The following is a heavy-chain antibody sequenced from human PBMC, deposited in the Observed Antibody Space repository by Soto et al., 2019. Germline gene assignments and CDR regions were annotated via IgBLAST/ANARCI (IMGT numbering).Heavy chain of an antibody. V-gene: IGHV1-18*04. CDR2: ISAYNGNT. Sequence: QVQLVQSGAEVKKPGASVKVSCKASGYTFTSYGISWVRQAPGQGLEWMGWISAYNGNTNYGQKLQGRVTMTTDTSTSTAYMEVRNLRSDDTAVYYCAMGVPRYCSSTSCSTAFDYWGQGTLVTVSS. CDR1: GYTFTSYG. D-gene: IGHD2-2*02. J-gene: IGHJ4*02. CDR3: AMGVPRYCSSTSCSTAFDY.